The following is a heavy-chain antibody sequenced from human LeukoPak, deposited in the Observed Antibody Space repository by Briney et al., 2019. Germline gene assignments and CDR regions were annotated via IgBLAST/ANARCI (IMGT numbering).Heavy chain of an antibody. D-gene: IGHD4-17*01. J-gene: IGHJ4*02. CDR1: GFTVSSNY. CDR2: IYSGGST. Sequence: GGSLRLSCAASGFTVSSNYMSWVRQAPGKGLEWVSVIYSGGSTYYADSVKGRFTISRDNSKNTLYLQMNSLRAEDTAVYYCARVWRPTTVTTHFDYWGQGTLVTVSS. V-gene: IGHV3-66*01. CDR3: ARVWRPTTVTTHFDY.